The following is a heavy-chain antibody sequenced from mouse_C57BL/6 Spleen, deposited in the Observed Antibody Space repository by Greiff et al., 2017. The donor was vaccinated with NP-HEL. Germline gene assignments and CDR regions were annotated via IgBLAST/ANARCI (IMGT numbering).Heavy chain of an antibody. V-gene: IGHV1-20*01. Sequence: EVQLQQSGPELVKPGDSVKISCKASGYSFTGYFMNWVMQSHGKSLEWIGRINPYKGDTFYNQKFQGKATLTVDKSASTAHMELRSLTSEDSAVYYCARKGYYGNYGGNYYAMDYWGQGTSGTVSS. CDR1: GYSFTGYF. CDR2: INPYKGDT. CDR3: ARKGYYGNYGGNYYAMDY. J-gene: IGHJ4*01. D-gene: IGHD2-1*01.